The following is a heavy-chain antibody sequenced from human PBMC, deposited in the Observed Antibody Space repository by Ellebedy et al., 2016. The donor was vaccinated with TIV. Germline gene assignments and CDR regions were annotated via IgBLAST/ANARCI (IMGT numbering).Heavy chain of an antibody. J-gene: IGHJ6*02. CDR2: INPSGGST. CDR1: GYTFTSYY. V-gene: IGHV1-46*01. CDR3: ARDGDLIDYYYGMDV. Sequence: AASVKVSCKASGYTFTSYYMHWVRQAPGQGLEWMGIINPSGGSTSYAQKFQGRVTMTRDTSTSTVYMELSSLRSEDTAVYYCARDGDLIDYYYGMDVWGQGTTVTVSS. D-gene: IGHD7-27*01.